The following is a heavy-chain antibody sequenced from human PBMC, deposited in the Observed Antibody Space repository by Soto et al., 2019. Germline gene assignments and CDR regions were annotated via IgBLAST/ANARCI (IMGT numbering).Heavy chain of an antibody. J-gene: IGHJ4*02. D-gene: IGHD2-15*01. V-gene: IGHV3-30*03. CDR2: LANDGSYQ. Sequence: QVQLVESGGGVVQPGGSLRLSCAASGFTFSGYGMHWVRQSPGEGLEWVAILANDGSYQYYAESVKGRFTISRDNSKNTLYLQMDSLRPEETAVYYCARSIGGSSYSTRHYWGQGTLVTVSS. CDR3: ARSIGGSSYSTRHY. CDR1: GFTFSGYG.